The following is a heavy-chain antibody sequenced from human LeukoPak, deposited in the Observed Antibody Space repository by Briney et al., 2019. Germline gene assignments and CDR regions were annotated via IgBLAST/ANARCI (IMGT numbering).Heavy chain of an antibody. Sequence: ASVKVSCKASGYTFTSYYMLWVRQAPGQGLEWMGIINPSGGSTSYAQKFQGRVTMTRDTSTSTVYMELSSLRSEDTAVYYCASATYYYDSSGYDWGQGTLVTVSS. J-gene: IGHJ4*02. CDR3: ASATYYYDSSGYD. D-gene: IGHD3-22*01. V-gene: IGHV1-46*01. CDR2: INPSGGST. CDR1: GYTFTSYY.